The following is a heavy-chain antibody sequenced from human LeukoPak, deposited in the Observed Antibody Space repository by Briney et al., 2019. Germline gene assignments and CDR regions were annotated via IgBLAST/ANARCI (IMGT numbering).Heavy chain of an antibody. CDR3: TRRFGYYFDY. V-gene: IGHV3-73*01. D-gene: IGHD3-10*01. Sequence: GGTLRLSCAASGFTFSSYSMSWVRQASGKGLEWVGRIRSKANSYATAYAASVKGRFTISRDDSKNTAYLQMNSLKTEDTAVYYCTRRFGYYFDYWGQGTLVTVSS. J-gene: IGHJ4*02. CDR2: IRSKANSYAT. CDR1: GFTFSSYS.